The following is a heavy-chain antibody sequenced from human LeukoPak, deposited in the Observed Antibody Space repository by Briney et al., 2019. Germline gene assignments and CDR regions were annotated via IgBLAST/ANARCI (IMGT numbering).Heavy chain of an antibody. J-gene: IGHJ4*02. CDR2: IYYSGST. Sequence: SETLSLTGSVSGGSISSYHWSWIRQPPGKGLEWIGYIYYSGSTNYNPSLKSRVTIPVDTSKNQFSLKPSSVTAADTAVYYCARTAKTYFDYWGQGTLDTVSS. CDR1: GGSISSYH. V-gene: IGHV4-59*08. CDR3: ARTAKTYFDY.